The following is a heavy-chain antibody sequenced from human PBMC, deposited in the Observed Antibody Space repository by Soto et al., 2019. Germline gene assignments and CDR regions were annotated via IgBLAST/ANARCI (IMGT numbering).Heavy chain of an antibody. CDR2: ISGSGGST. D-gene: IGHD7-27*01. V-gene: IGHV3-23*01. J-gene: IGHJ3*02. CDR1: GFTFSSYA. Sequence: GGSLRLSCAASGFTFSSYAMSWVRQAPGKGLEWVSAISGSGGSTYYADSVKGRFTISKDNAKNSLYLQMKSLRAEDTAVYFCASPVNWEYAFDILGQGTMVTVS. CDR3: ASPVNWEYAFDI.